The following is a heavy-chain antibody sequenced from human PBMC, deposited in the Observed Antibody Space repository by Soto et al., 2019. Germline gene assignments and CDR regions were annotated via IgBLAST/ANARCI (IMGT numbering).Heavy chain of an antibody. J-gene: IGHJ4*02. CDR1: GGSISSGDYS. D-gene: IGHD5-18*01. CDR3: ARSTALVRQYFDS. CDR2: ISPSGTT. Sequence: QLQLQESGSGLVKPSRTLSLTCIVSGGSISSGDYSWNWIRQPPGKGLKWIGYISPSGTTYYNPSPKSRLTISLDRSKNPFSLTLSPVTAAHTAVYYCARSTALVRQYFDSWGQGTLVTVSS. V-gene: IGHV4-30-2*01.